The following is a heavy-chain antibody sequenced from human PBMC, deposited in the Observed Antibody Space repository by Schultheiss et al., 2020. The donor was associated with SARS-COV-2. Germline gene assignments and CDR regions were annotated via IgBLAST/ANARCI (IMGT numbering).Heavy chain of an antibody. V-gene: IGHV3-74*01. Sequence: GGSLRLSCAASGFTFSSYWMHWVRQAPGKGLVWVSRINSDGSSTSYADSVKGRFTISRDNAKNTLYLQMNSLRAEDTAVYYCAKDPAAYYYDSSGYYYFDYWGQGTLGTVSS. CDR1: GFTFSSYW. D-gene: IGHD3-22*01. J-gene: IGHJ4*02. CDR3: AKDPAAYYYDSSGYYYFDY. CDR2: INSDGSST.